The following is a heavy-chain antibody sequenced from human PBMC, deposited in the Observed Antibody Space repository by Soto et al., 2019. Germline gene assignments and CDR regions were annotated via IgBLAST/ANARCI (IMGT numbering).Heavy chain of an antibody. Sequence: SETLSLTCSVSGGSINSYWWSWIRQPAGKGLEWIGRVYSSGTTDYNPSLNSRATLSVETSKNQFSLKLSSATAADTAVYYCARDIGSYAYGEGYWGQGIQVTVSS. V-gene: IGHV4-4*07. D-gene: IGHD3-10*01. CDR1: GGSINSYW. CDR3: ARDIGSYAYGEGY. CDR2: VYSSGTT. J-gene: IGHJ4*02.